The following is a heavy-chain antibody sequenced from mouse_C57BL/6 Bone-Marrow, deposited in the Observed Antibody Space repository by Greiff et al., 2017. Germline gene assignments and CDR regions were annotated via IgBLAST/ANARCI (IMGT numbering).Heavy chain of an antibody. D-gene: IGHD1-1*01. V-gene: IGHV14-4*01. CDR3: TTVYYYGSSPYYAMDY. Sequence: EVQLQQSGAELVRPGASVKLSCTASGFNIKDAYMHWVKQRPEQGLEWIGWIDPENGDTEYASTFPGKATITADTSSTTAYLQLSSLTSEDTAVYYCTTVYYYGSSPYYAMDYWGQGTSVTVSS. J-gene: IGHJ4*01. CDR2: IDPENGDT. CDR1: GFNIKDAY.